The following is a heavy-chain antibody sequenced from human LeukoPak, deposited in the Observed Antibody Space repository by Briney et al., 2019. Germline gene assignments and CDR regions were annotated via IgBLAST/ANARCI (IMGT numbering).Heavy chain of an antibody. CDR2: IYHSGST. D-gene: IGHD6-6*01. Sequence: SQTLSLTCTVSGGSISSGGYCWSWIRQPPGKGLEWIGYIYHSGSTYYNPSLKSRVTISVDRSKNQFSLKLSSVTAADTAVYYCARHVGDSSSSYYYYYMDVWGKGTTVTVSS. J-gene: IGHJ6*03. CDR1: GGSISSGGYC. V-gene: IGHV4-30-2*01. CDR3: ARHVGDSSSSYYYYYMDV.